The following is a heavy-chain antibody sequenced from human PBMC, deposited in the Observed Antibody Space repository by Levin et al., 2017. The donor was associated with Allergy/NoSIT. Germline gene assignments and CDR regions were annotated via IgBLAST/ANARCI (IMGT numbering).Heavy chain of an antibody. V-gene: IGHV3-30-3*01. Sequence: GGSLRLSCAASGFTFSRYAMHWVRQAPGKGLEWVSVISYDGSNKYYADSVKGRFTISRDNSKTTVYLQMNILRVEDTAVYYCAGDFWAGSPVAGPDYRGQRSLVTVSS. D-gene: IGHD6-19*01. J-gene: IGHJ4*02. CDR2: ISYDGSNK. CDR1: GFTFSRYA. CDR3: AGDFWAGSPVAGPDY.